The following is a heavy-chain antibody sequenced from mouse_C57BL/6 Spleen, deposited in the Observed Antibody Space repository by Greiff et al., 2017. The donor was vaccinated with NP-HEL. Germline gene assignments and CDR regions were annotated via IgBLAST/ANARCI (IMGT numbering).Heavy chain of an antibody. V-gene: IGHV1-82*01. CDR3: ARGGTRVTS. CDR1: GYAFSSSW. CDR2: IYPGDGDT. Sequence: VQLQQSGPELVKPGASVKISCKASGYAFSSSWMNWVKQRPGKGLEWIGRIYPGDGDTNYNGKFKGKATLTADKSSSTAYMQLSSLTSEDSAVYFCARGGTRVTSWGQGTTLTVSS. J-gene: IGHJ2*01. D-gene: IGHD2-2*01.